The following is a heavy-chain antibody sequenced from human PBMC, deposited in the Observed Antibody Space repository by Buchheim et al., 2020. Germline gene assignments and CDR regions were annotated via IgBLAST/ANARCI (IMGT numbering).Heavy chain of an antibody. CDR2: IYYSWST. CDR1: GGSISSGGYY. Sequence: QVQLQESGPGLVKPSQTLSLTCTVSGGSISSGGYYWSWIRQHPGKGLEWIGYIYYSWSTYYNPSLKSRVTISVDTSKNQFSLKLSSVTAADTAVYYCARDVVVAANSHLPYYYYYGMDVWGQGTT. J-gene: IGHJ6*02. V-gene: IGHV4-31*03. CDR3: ARDVVVAANSHLPYYYYYGMDV. D-gene: IGHD2-15*01.